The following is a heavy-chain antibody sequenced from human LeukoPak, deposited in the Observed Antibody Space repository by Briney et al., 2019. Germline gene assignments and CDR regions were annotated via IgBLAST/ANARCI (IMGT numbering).Heavy chain of an antibody. CDR2: INQDGSGK. J-gene: IGHJ4*02. CDR1: GFTFSKYY. CDR3: ARGLSYLDY. V-gene: IGHV3-7*05. D-gene: IGHD5-18*01. Sequence: GGSLRLSCADSGFTFSKYYMNWVRQAPGKGLEWVANINQDGSGKYYVDSVKGRFTISRDNAKNSPYLQMNSLRAEDTAVYYCARGLSYLDYWGQGTLVTVPS.